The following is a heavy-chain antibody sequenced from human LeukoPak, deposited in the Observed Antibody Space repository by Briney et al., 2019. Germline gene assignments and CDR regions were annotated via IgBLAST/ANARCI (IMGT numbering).Heavy chain of an antibody. D-gene: IGHD2-2*01. CDR2: INHSGST. Sequence: SETLSLTCTVSGGSISSYYWSWIRQPPGKGLEWIGEINHSGSTNYNPSLKSRVTISVDTSKNQFSLKLSSVTAADTAVYYCARGTSQTFDYWGQGTLVTVSS. J-gene: IGHJ4*02. CDR1: GGSISSYY. V-gene: IGHV4-34*01. CDR3: ARGTSQTFDY.